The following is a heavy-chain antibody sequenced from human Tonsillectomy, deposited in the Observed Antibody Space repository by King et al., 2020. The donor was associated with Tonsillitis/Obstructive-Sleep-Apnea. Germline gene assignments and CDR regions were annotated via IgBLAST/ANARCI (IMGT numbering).Heavy chain of an antibody. J-gene: IGHJ5*02. CDR3: ARDQAVMAP. Sequence: QLVQSGGGLVKPGGSLRLTCVASGFTFSSYSMNWVRQAPGKGLEWVSSISTRSSYIYYADSVKGRFTVSRDNAKNSLYLQMNSLRAEDTAVYYCARDQAVMAPWGQGTLVTVSS. CDR1: GFTFSSYS. D-gene: IGHD2-21*01. CDR2: ISTRSSYI. V-gene: IGHV3-21*01.